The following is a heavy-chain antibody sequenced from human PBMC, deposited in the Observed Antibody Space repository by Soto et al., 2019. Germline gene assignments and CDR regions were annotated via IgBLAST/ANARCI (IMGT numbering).Heavy chain of an antibody. CDR1: GFTFSNYA. CDR3: ARREQSDYYYMDV. J-gene: IGHJ6*03. V-gene: IGHV3-64*01. D-gene: IGHD6-19*01. CDR2: ISSNGVGT. Sequence: EVQLVESGGGLVQPGGSLRLSCAASGFTFSNYAMDWVRQASGKVLEYVSGISSNGVGTYYANSVKDRFTISRDNSKNTLYLQMGSLRAEDMAVYYCARREQSDYYYMDVWGKGTSVTVSS.